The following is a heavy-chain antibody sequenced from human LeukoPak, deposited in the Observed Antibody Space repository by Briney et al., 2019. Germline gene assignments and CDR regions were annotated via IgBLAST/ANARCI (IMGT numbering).Heavy chain of an antibody. CDR3: ASSSGSYANDAFDI. D-gene: IGHD1-26*01. CDR1: GYTLTSYD. J-gene: IGHJ3*02. Sequence: ASVKVSCKASGYTLTSYDINWVRQATGQGLEWMGWMNPNSGNTGYAQKFQGRVTITRNTSISTAYMELSSLRSEDTAVYYCASSSGSYANDAFDIWGQGTMVTVSS. V-gene: IGHV1-8*03. CDR2: MNPNSGNT.